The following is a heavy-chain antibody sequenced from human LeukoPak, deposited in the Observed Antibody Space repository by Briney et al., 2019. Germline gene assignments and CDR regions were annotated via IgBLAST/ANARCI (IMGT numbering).Heavy chain of an antibody. CDR2: INPNSGGT. D-gene: IGHD3-10*01. V-gene: IGHV1-2*02. Sequence: ASVKVSCKASGYTFTGYYMHWVRQAPGQGLEWMGWINPNSGGTNYAQKFQGRVTMTRDTSISTAYMELSSLRSEDTAVYYCARDFLSASPFYGSGSYVMDVWGQGTTVTVSS. CDR3: ARDFLSASPFYGSGSYVMDV. CDR1: GYTFTGYY. J-gene: IGHJ6*02.